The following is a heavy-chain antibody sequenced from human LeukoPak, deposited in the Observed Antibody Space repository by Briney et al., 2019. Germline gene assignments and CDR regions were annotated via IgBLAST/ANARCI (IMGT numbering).Heavy chain of an antibody. Sequence: PGGSLRLSCAASGFTFSSYGMHWVRQAPGEGLEWVAFIRYDGSNKYYADSVKGRFTISRDNSKNTLYLQMNSLRAEDTAVYYCAKSPSPPGIAVAGTAPIDYWGQGTLVTVSS. CDR3: AKSPSPPGIAVAGTAPIDY. CDR1: GFTFSSYG. D-gene: IGHD6-19*01. J-gene: IGHJ4*02. V-gene: IGHV3-30*02. CDR2: IRYDGSNK.